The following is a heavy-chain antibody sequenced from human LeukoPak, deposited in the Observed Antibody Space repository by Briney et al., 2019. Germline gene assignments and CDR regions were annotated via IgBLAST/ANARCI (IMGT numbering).Heavy chain of an antibody. V-gene: IGHV3-74*01. Sequence: SGGSLRLSCAASGFTFSSYGMHWVRQAPGKGLVWVSHINSDVRSTSYAASVKGRFTISRDNARNTLYLQMNSLRAEDTAVYYCAREVMATASFDYWGQGTLVTVSS. J-gene: IGHJ4*02. CDR1: GFTFSSYG. CDR3: AREVMATASFDY. D-gene: IGHD5-24*01. CDR2: INSDVRST.